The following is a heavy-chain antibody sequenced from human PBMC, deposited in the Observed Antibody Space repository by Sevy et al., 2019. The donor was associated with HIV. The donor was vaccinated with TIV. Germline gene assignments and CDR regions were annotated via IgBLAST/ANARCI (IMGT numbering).Heavy chain of an antibody. Sequence: GGSLRLSCAASGFSFNTYNIHWVRQAPGKGLEWVSSISTNSRHIYYADSVQGRFTISRDNAKNSLYLQMNRLRAEDKAEYYCARDRSRGGLPGTLRYFDWLFDSWGQGTLVTVSS. CDR2: ISTNSRHI. J-gene: IGHJ4*02. D-gene: IGHD3-9*01. V-gene: IGHV3-21*01. CDR1: GFSFNTYN. CDR3: ARDRSRGGLPGTLRYFDWLFDS.